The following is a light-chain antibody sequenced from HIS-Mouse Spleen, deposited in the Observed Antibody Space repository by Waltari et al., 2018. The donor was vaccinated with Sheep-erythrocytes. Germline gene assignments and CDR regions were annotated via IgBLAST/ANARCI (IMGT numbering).Light chain of an antibody. Sequence: PSSVSASVGDRVTITCRASQGISSWLAWYQQKPGQSPVLVIYQDSKRPSGIPERFSGSNSGNTATLTISGTQAMDEADYYCQAWDSSTAVFGGGTK. CDR2: QDS. V-gene: IGLV3-1*01. CDR1: QGISS. J-gene: IGLJ2*01. CDR3: QAWDSSTAV.